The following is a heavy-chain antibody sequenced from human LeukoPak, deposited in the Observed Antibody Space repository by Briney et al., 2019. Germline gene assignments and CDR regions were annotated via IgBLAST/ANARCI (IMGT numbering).Heavy chain of an antibody. CDR3: ARTRLGHYVWGSLNWFDP. D-gene: IGHD3-16*01. CDR1: GGSISSSSYY. J-gene: IGHJ5*02. CDR2: IYYSGST. Sequence: SETLSLTCTVSGGSISSSSYYWGWIRQPPGKGLEWIGSIYYSGSTYYNPSLKSRVTISVDTSKNQFSLKLSSVTAADTAVYYCARTRLGHYVWGSLNWFDPWGQGTLVTVSS. V-gene: IGHV4-39*07.